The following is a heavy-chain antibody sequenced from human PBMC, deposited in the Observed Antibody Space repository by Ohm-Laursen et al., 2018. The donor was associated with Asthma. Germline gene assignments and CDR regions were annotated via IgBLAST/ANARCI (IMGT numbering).Heavy chain of an antibody. CDR3: ASQLRYFYGLDV. CDR1: GGSITRGGYS. D-gene: IGHD1-1*01. V-gene: IGHV4-30-2*01. CDR2: IFHSGNT. Sequence: TLSLTCTVSGGSITRGGYSWHWIRQPPGKGLEWIGHIFHSGNTYYNPSLKSRVTISLDRPKNQFSLKLTSVTAADTAVYYCASQLRYFYGLDVWGQGTTVAVSS. J-gene: IGHJ6*02.